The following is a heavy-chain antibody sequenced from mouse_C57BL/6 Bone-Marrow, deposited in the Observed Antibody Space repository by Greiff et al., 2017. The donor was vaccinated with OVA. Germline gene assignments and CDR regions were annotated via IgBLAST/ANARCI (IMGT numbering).Heavy chain of an antibody. D-gene: IGHD2-3*01. V-gene: IGHV5-4*03. CDR3: ARAPVGWLLRGFDY. CDR2: ISDGGSYT. J-gene: IGHJ2*01. CDR1: GFTFSSYA. Sequence: EVKLMESGGGLVKPGGSLKLSCAASGFTFSSYAMSWVRQTPEKRLEWVATISDGGSYTYYPDNVKGRFTISRDNAKNNLYLQMSHLKSEDTAMYDCARAPVGWLLRGFDYWGQGTTLTVSS.